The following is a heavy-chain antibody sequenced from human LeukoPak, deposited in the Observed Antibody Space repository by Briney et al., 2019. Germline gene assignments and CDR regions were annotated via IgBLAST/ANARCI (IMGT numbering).Heavy chain of an antibody. J-gene: IGHJ4*02. Sequence: PGGSLRLSCAASGFTFSSYGMHWVRQAPGKGLEWVAVISYDGSNKYYADSVKGRFTISRDNSKNTLYLQMNSLRAEDTAVYYCARDWRPRGFGELGDYWGQGTLVTVSS. D-gene: IGHD3-10*01. V-gene: IGHV3-30*03. CDR3: ARDWRPRGFGELGDY. CDR2: ISYDGSNK. CDR1: GFTFSSYG.